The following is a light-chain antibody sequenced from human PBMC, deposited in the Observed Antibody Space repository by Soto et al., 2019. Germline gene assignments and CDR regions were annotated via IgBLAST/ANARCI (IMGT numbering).Light chain of an antibody. Sequence: DIVMTQSPLSLPVNPGEPASISCRSSQSLLHSDGNTYLAWYLQKPGQSPQLLIFLTSYRASGVPVRFSGSGSGTDFTLKISGVEAADVGVYYCMQGLQTPWAFGPGTKVEIK. CDR2: LTS. CDR1: QSLLHSDGNTY. V-gene: IGKV2-28*01. CDR3: MQGLQTPWA. J-gene: IGKJ1*01.